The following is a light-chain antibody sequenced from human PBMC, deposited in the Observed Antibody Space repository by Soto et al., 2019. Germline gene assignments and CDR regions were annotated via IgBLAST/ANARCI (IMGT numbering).Light chain of an antibody. CDR2: KVS. J-gene: IGKJ1*01. V-gene: IGKV2-30*02. CDR1: QSLLHSDGNTY. CDR3: VQALQSPPWT. Sequence: DVVMTQSPLSLPVTLGQPASISCRSSQSLLHSDGNTYLNWFHQRPGQSPRRLIYKVSNRDSGVPDRFSGSGSGTDFTLKISRVEAEDVGVYYCVQALQSPPWTFGQGTKVDI.